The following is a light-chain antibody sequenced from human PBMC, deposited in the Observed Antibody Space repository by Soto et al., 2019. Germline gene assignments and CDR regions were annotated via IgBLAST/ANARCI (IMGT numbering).Light chain of an antibody. Sequence: DIPMTQSPSTLSASVGDRVTITCRASQSISSWLAWYQQKPGKAPKLLIYDASNLESGVPARFSGSGSGTEFTLTISSLQPDYFATYYCQQYNSYPITFGQGTRLEIK. V-gene: IGKV1-5*01. CDR3: QQYNSYPIT. J-gene: IGKJ5*01. CDR1: QSISSW. CDR2: DAS.